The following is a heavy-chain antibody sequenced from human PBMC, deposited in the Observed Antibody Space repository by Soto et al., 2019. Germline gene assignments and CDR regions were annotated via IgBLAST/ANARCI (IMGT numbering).Heavy chain of an antibody. D-gene: IGHD1-7*01. J-gene: IGHJ4*03. CDR2: ISPTGGTT. V-gene: IGHV3-23*01. CDR1: GFIFRIYD. CDR3: AKLAPELSTSPRYFGS. Sequence: GGSLRLSCATSGFIFRIYDMSWVRQAPGKGLEWVSGISPTGGTTYYADSVKGRFTISRDNSGHTLFLTLKSLRVDDTAIYYCAKLAPELSTSPRYFGSWGQGARGTVS.